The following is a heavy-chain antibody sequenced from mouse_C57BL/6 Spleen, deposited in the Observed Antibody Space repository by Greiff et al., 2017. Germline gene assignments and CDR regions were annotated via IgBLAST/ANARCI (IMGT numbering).Heavy chain of an antibody. CDR3: ARSRATGAMDY. Sequence: QFQLQQPGTELVKPGASVKLSCKASGYTFTSYWMHWVKQRPGQGLEWIGNIKPGNGGTNYNEKFKGKATLTVDKSSSTAYMHLSSLTTEDSAVYYCARSRATGAMDYWGQGTTLTVSS. D-gene: IGHD4-1*02. CDR1: GYTFTSYW. V-gene: IGHV1-53*01. J-gene: IGHJ2*01. CDR2: IKPGNGGT.